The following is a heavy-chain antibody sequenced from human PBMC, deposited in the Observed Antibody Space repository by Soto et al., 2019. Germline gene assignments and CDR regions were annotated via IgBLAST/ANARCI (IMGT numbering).Heavy chain of an antibody. CDR2: IYYSGST. V-gene: IGHV4-31*03. D-gene: IGHD6-13*01. CDR3: AREKPLNSRVRMAAAGDLDY. Sequence: QVQLQESGPGLVKPSQTLSLTCTVSGGSISSGGYYWSWIRQHPGKGLEWIGYIYYSGSTYYNPSLKSRVTISVDTSKNQFSLKLSSVTAADTAVYYCAREKPLNSRVRMAAAGDLDYWGQGTLVTVSS. J-gene: IGHJ4*02. CDR1: GGSISSGGYY.